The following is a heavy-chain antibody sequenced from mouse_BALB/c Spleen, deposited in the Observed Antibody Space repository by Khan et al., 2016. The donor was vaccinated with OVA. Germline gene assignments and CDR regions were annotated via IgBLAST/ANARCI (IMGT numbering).Heavy chain of an antibody. V-gene: IGHV9-3-1*01. Sequence: QIQLVQSGPELKKPGETVKISCKASGYTFTNYGMNWVKQAPGKALKWMGWISTYTGEPTYADDFKGRFAFSLETSASTAYLQINNLKNEDTATYCCTRPPHFSYVLVYWGKGTSVTVSS. CDR3: TRPPHFSYVLVY. CDR1: GYTFTNYG. CDR2: ISTYTGEP. J-gene: IGHJ4*01.